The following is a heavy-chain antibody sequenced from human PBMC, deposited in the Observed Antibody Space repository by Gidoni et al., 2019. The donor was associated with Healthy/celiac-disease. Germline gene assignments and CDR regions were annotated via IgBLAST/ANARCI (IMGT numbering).Heavy chain of an antibody. J-gene: IGHJ6*02. CDR2: IYHSGST. V-gene: IGHV4-4*02. Sequence: QVQLQESGPGLVKPSGTLSLTCAVSGGSISSSNWWSWVRQPPGKGLEWIGEIYHSGSTNYNPSLKSRVTISVDKSKNQFSLKLSSVTAADTAVYYCARAPSSIAAAGIEFWIDYYGMDVWGQGTTVTVSS. D-gene: IGHD6-13*01. CDR3: ARAPSSIAAAGIEFWIDYYGMDV. CDR1: GGSISSSNW.